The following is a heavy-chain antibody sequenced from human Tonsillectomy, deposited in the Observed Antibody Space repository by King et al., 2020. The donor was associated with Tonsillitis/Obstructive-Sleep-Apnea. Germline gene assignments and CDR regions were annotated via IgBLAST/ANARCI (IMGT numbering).Heavy chain of an antibody. V-gene: IGHV1-18*01. CDR1: GYTFSSYG. D-gene: IGHD2-15*01. J-gene: IGHJ4*02. CDR2: ISGYNGNT. CDR3: ARTDCSGGSCYFPYYFDY. Sequence: QLVQSGAEVKKPGASVKVSCKASGYTFSSYGISWVRQAPGQGLEWMGWISGYNGNTDYEQKFEGRVSMTTETSTSTAYMELGSLRSDDTAGYYCARTDCSGGSCYFPYYFDYWGQGTLVTVSS.